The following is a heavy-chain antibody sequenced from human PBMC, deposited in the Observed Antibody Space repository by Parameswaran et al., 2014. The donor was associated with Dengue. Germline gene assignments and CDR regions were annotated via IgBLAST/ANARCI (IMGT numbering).Heavy chain of an antibody. CDR2: TYYRSKWYN. D-gene: IGHD2-15*01. Sequence: ISVARWIRQSPSRGLEWLGRTYYRSKWYNDYAVSVKSRITINPDTSKNQFSLQLNSVTPEDTAVYYCARGCSGGSCKDYYYGMDVWGQGTTVTVSS. CDR1: ISVA. CDR3: ARGCSGGSCKDYYYGMDV. J-gene: IGHJ6*02. V-gene: IGHV6-1*01.